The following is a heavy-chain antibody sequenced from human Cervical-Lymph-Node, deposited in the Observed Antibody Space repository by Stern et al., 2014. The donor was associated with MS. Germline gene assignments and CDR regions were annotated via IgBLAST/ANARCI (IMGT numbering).Heavy chain of an antibody. Sequence: VQLVESGPGLVKPSGTLSLTCAVSGDSISSTTLWTWVRHPPGKGLEWIGQIYHSGTTNYNPSLKSRVTILVDKSKNQFSLKLSSVTAADTAVYYCASSIFGLLNWFDPWGQGTLVTVSS. CDR3: ASSIFGLLNWFDP. J-gene: IGHJ5*02. V-gene: IGHV4-4*02. CDR2: IYHSGTT. CDR1: GDSISSTTL. D-gene: IGHD3/OR15-3a*01.